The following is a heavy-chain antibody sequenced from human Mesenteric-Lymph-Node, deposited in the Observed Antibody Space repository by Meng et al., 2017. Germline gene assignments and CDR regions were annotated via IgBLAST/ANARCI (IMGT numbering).Heavy chain of an antibody. D-gene: IGHD4-17*01. J-gene: IGHJ4*02. CDR1: GFTFSSYA. CDR2: ISYDGSNK. Sequence: GGSLRLSCAASGFTFSSYAMHWVRQAPGKGLEWVAVISYDGSNKYYADSVKGRFTISRDNSKNTLYLQMNSLRAEDTAVYYCLTTSQSFIVDWGQGTLVTVSS. CDR3: LTTSQSFIVD. V-gene: IGHV3-30*01.